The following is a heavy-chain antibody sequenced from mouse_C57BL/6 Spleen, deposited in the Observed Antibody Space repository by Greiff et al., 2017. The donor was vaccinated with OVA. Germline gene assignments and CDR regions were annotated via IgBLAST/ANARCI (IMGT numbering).Heavy chain of an antibody. V-gene: IGHV14-3*01. CDR2: IDPANGNT. CDR1: GFNIQNTY. Sequence: VQLQQSVAELVRPGASVKLSCTASGFNIQNTYMHWVKQSPEQGLEWIGRIDPANGNTKYAPKFQGKATITADTSANTAYLQLSSLTSEDTAIYYCARGLPMLGAMDYWGQGTSVTVSS. D-gene: IGHD3-1*01. CDR3: ARGLPMLGAMDY. J-gene: IGHJ4*01.